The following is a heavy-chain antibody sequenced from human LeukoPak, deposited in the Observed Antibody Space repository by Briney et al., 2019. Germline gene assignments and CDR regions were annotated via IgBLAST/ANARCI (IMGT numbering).Heavy chain of an antibody. CDR1: GYSFINYW. V-gene: IGHV5-51*01. CDR3: ARGGFGELFSWFDP. J-gene: IGHJ5*02. CDR2: IFPGDSDT. D-gene: IGHD3-10*01. Sequence: GESLKISCKGSGYSFINYWIAWVRQMPGKGLEWMGIIFPGDSDTRYSPSFQGQVTISADKSITTAYLQWSSLKASDTAMYYCARGGFGELFSWFDPWGQGTLVTVSS.